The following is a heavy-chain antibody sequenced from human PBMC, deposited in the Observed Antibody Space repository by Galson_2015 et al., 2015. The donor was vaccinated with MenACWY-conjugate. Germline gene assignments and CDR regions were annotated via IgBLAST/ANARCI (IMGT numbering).Heavy chain of an antibody. V-gene: IGHV4-39*01. CDR1: GGSISRSSYY. D-gene: IGHD2-2*01. J-gene: IGHJ3*02. CDR3: ARHDRTAPARSGAFDI. CDR2: IYYSGST. Sequence: LSLTCTVSGGSISRSSYYWDWIRQPPGRGLEWIGTIYYSGSTYYNSSLKSRVTISVDTSQNQFSLNLSSVTAADTAMYYCARHDRTAPARSGAFDIWGRGTMVTVSS.